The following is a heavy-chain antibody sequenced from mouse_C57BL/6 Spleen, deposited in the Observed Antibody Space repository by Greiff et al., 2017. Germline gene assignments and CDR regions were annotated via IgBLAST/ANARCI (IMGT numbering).Heavy chain of an antibody. CDR3: ARGGSMVTTEAMDY. J-gene: IGHJ4*01. CDR2: INPNNGGT. D-gene: IGHD2-2*01. Sequence: DVQLQESGPELVKPGASVKIPCKASGYTFTDYNMDWVKQSHGKSLEWIGDINPNNGGTIYNQKFKGKATLTVDKSSSTAYMELRSLTSEDTAVYYCARGGSMVTTEAMDYWGQGTSVTVSS. V-gene: IGHV1-18*01. CDR1: GYTFTDYN.